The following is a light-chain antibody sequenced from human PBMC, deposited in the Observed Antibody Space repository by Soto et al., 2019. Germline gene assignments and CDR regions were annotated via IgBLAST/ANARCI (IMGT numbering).Light chain of an antibody. V-gene: IGLV1-40*01. CDR2: GNS. CDR3: QCYDSGLSALV. CDR1: TSNIGAVYD. J-gene: IGLJ2*01. Sequence: QSVLTQPPSVSGAPGQRVTISCTGSTSNIGAVYDVHWYQRLPGRAPKLVIYGNSNRPSGVPDRFSGSKSGTSASLAISGVQAEDEADYYCQCYDSGLSALVFGGGTKLTVL.